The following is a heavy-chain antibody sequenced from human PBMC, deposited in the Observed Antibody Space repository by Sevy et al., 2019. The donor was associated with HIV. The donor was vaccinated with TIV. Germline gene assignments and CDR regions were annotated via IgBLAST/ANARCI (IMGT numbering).Heavy chain of an antibody. J-gene: IGHJ4*02. CDR1: GFTFSSYG. Sequence: GGSLRLSCAASGFTFSSYGMHWVRQAPGKGLEWVAGIWYDGNNKDYADSVKGRFTISRDNCKNTVYLQMNSLRAEDTAVYYCAKGIAAAGYYFDFWGQGTLVTVSS. V-gene: IGHV3-33*06. CDR2: IWYDGNNK. CDR3: AKGIAAAGYYFDF. D-gene: IGHD6-13*01.